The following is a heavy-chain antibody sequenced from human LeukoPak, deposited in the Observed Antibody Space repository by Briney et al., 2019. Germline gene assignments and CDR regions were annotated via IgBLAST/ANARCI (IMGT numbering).Heavy chain of an antibody. V-gene: IGHV1-2*02. CDR3: ARVGRAAAGHY. J-gene: IGHJ4*02. CDR2: INPSSGGT. D-gene: IGHD6-13*01. CDR1: GYTFTGYY. Sequence: RASVKVSCKASGYTFTGYYMHWVRQAPGQGLEWMGWINPSSGGTNYAQKFQGRVTMTRDTSISTAYMELSRLRSDDTAVYYCARVGRAAAGHYWGQGTLVTVSS.